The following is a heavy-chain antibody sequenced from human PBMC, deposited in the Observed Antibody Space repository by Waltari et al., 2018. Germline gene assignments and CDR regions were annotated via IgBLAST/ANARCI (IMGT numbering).Heavy chain of an antibody. CDR3: ARDLGSDYGNRDY. CDR2: INPNSGDT. D-gene: IGHD4-17*01. CDR1: GYTFTASY. Sequence: QVHLVQSGAEVKNPGASVKVPCKASGYTFTASYIQGVRPAPGQGLEWMGRINPNSGDTNYAQKCQGRVTLTRDTSINTAYMELSSLKSDDTAVYYCARDLGSDYGNRDYWGQGTLVTVPS. V-gene: IGHV1-2*06. J-gene: IGHJ4*02.